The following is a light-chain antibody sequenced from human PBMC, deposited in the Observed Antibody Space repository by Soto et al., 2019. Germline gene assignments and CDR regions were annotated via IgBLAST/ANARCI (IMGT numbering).Light chain of an antibody. Sequence: DIRMTPSPSTLSASVRDTVTXTCRASQTISRWLAWYQQKPGKAPRLLIYTASTLESGVPSRFSASGSGTEFTLTISSLHPDDFATYYCQEYNNYWTFGQGTKVDI. V-gene: IGKV1-5*01. CDR3: QEYNNYWT. J-gene: IGKJ1*01. CDR1: QTISRW. CDR2: TAS.